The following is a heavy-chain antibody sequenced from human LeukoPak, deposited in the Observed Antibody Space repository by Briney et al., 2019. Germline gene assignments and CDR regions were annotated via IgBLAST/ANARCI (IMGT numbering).Heavy chain of an antibody. J-gene: IGHJ4*02. CDR3: ARDWFTRLGELSPDRAFDY. V-gene: IGHV1-69*06. D-gene: IGHD3-16*02. CDR1: GGTFSSYA. CDR2: IIPIFGTA. Sequence: SVKVSCKASGGTFSSYAISWVRQAPGQGLEWMGGIIPIFGTANYAQKFQGRVTITADKSTSTAYMELSSLRSEDTALYYCARDWFTRLGELSPDRAFDYWGQGTLVTVSS.